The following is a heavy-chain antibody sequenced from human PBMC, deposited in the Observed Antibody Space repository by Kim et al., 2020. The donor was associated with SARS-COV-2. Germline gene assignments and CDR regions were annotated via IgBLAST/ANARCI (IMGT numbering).Heavy chain of an antibody. V-gene: IGHV3-9*01. Sequence: GGSLRLSCAASGFTFDDYAMHWVRQAPGKGLEWVSGISWNSGSIGYADSVKGRFTISRDNAKNSLYLQMNSLRAEDTALYYCAKDYYYDSSGPWAFDIWGQGTMVTVSS. CDR2: ISWNSGSI. CDR3: AKDYYYDSSGPWAFDI. D-gene: IGHD3-22*01. CDR1: GFTFDDYA. J-gene: IGHJ3*02.